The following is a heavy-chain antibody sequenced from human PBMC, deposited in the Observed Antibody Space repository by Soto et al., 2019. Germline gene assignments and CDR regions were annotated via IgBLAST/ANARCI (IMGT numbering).Heavy chain of an antibody. V-gene: IGHV4-31*03. CDR2: IYYSGST. CDR3: ARGDYYDSSGYRYI. D-gene: IGHD3-22*01. Sequence: NPSETLSLTCTVSGGSISSGGYYWSWIRQHPGKGLEWIGYIYYSGSTYYNPSLKSRVTISVDTSKNQFSLKLSSVTAADTAVYYCARGDYYDSSGYRYIWGQGTMVTVSS. CDR1: GGSISSGGYY. J-gene: IGHJ3*02.